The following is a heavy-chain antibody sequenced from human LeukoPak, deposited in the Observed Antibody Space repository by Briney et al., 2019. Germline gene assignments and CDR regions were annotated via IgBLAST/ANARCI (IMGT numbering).Heavy chain of an antibody. J-gene: IGHJ4*02. V-gene: IGHV3-23*01. CDR2: ISGGGGST. CDR1: GFTFSSYA. CDR3: AKLRDQITTVIYASSDY. Sequence: PGGSLRLSCAASGFTFSSYAMSWVRQAPGKGLEWVSDISGGGGSTYYADSAKGRFTISRDNSKNTLYLQMNSLRAEDTALYYFAKLRDQITTVIYASSDYWGQGTLVTVSS. D-gene: IGHD4-17*01.